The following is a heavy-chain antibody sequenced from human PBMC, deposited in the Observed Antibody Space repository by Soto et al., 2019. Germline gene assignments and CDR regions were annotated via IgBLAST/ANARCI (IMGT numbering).Heavy chain of an antibody. V-gene: IGHV3-23*01. Sequence: HPGGSLRLSCAASGFTFSSYAMSWVRQAPGKGLEWVSAISGSGGSTYYADSVKGRFTISRDNSKNTLYLQMNSLRAEDTAVYYCAKDKGAVNHGGNSYYFDYWGQGTLVTVSS. D-gene: IGHD2-21*02. CDR3: AKDKGAVNHGGNSYYFDY. J-gene: IGHJ4*02. CDR1: GFTFSSYA. CDR2: ISGSGGST.